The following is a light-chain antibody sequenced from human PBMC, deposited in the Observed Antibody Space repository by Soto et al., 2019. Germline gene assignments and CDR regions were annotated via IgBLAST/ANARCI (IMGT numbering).Light chain of an antibody. CDR1: QSVSGN. V-gene: IGKV3D-15*01. CDR2: GAS. CDR3: QQYNNWPPT. Sequence: EIVMTQSPATLSVSPGERATLSCRASQSVSGNLAWYQQKPGQAPRLLIYGASTRATGIPARFSGSGSGTEFTLTISSLQSGDFEVYYCQQYNNWPPTFGQGSKVEIK. J-gene: IGKJ1*01.